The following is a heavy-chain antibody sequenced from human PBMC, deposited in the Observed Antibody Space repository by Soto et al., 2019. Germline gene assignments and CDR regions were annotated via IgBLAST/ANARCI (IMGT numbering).Heavy chain of an antibody. D-gene: IGHD3-3*01. CDR2: ISYDGSNK. CDR1: GFTFFSYG. V-gene: IGHV3-30*18. J-gene: IGHJ4*02. Sequence: GGSLRLSCAASGFTFFSYGMHWVRQAPGKGLEWVAVISYDGSNKYYGDSVKGRFTISRDNSKNTLYLQMNSLRADGTAVYYCAKDRAGDIYVAARSGLDYWGQGTLVTVSS. CDR3: AKDRAGDIYVAARSGLDY.